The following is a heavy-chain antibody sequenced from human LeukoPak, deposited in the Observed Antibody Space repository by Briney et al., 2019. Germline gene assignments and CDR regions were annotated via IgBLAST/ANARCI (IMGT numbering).Heavy chain of an antibody. J-gene: IGHJ5*02. CDR2: IIPIFGTA. V-gene: IGHV1-69*05. D-gene: IGHD1-26*01. CDR3: ARVIVGAPFGEFDP. CDR1: GYPLTEVS. Sequence: SVKVSCKVSGYPLTEVSIHWVRQAPGQGLEWMGGIIPIFGTANYAQKFQGRVTITTDESTSTAYMELSSLRSEDTAVYYCARVIVGAPFGEFDPWGQGTLVTVSS.